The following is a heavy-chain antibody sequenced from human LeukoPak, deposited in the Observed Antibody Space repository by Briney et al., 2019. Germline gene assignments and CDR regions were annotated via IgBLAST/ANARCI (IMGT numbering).Heavy chain of an antibody. CDR3: ANPLYYYDSSGYYG. Sequence: GGSLRLSCAASGFDFSSNWMHWVRQAPGKGLVWVSRINSDGSSTSYADSVKGRFTISRDNAKNTLYLQMNSLRAEDTAVYYCANPLYYYDSSGYYGWGQGTLVTVSS. J-gene: IGHJ4*02. CDR2: INSDGSST. V-gene: IGHV3-74*01. CDR1: GFDFSSNW. D-gene: IGHD3-22*01.